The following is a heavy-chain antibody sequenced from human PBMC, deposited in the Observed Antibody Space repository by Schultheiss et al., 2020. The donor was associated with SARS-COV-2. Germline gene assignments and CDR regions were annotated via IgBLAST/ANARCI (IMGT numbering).Heavy chain of an antibody. Sequence: ASVKVSCKASGYTFTSYGINWVRQATGQGLEWMGWMNPNSGNTGYAQKFQGRVTITRNTSISTAYMELSSLRSEDTAVYYCARDPPTMDDSSGQGDYWGQGTLVTVSS. CDR3: ARDPPTMDDSSGQGDY. CDR1: GYTFTSYG. V-gene: IGHV1-8*03. CDR2: MNPNSGNT. J-gene: IGHJ4*02. D-gene: IGHD3-22*01.